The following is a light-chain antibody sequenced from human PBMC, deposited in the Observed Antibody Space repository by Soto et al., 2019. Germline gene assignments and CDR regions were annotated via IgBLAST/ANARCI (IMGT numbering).Light chain of an antibody. Sequence: QVTQSPSTLSASVGDRVTITCRTSQSINMWLTWYQQKPGKAPTLLIYDASTLKSGVPSRFSGSGFRTEFTLTISSLQPEDFGTYYCHEYNSWRGDWTFDQGTQVEIK. CDR2: DAS. CDR3: HEYNSWRGDWT. CDR1: QSINMW. J-gene: IGKJ1*01. V-gene: IGKV1-5*01.